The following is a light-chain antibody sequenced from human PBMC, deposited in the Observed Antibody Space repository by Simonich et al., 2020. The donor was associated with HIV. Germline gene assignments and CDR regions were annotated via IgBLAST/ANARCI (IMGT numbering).Light chain of an antibody. Sequence: EIVMTQSTAPLSVSPGERATLSCRASQSVSSNLAWDQQKPGQAPRILIYGASTRATGIPARFSGSGSGTEFTLTISSLQAEDVVVYYCQQYYSTPLITFGQGTRLEIK. CDR1: QSVSSN. CDR2: GAS. CDR3: QQYYSTPLIT. J-gene: IGKJ5*01. V-gene: IGKV3-15*01.